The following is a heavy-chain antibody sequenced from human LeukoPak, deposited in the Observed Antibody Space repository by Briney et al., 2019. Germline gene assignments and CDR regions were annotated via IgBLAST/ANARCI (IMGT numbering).Heavy chain of an antibody. J-gene: IGHJ3*02. CDR1: GFTFSSYA. Sequence: GGSLRLSCAASGFTFSSYAMHWVRQAPGKGLEWVAVISYDGSNKYYADSVKGRFTISRDNSKNTLYLQMNSLRAEETAVYYCARDRVPWLRYFDWYITRGAFDIWGQGTMVTVSS. CDR2: ISYDGSNK. CDR3: ARDRVPWLRYFDWYITRGAFDI. V-gene: IGHV3-30-3*01. D-gene: IGHD3-9*01.